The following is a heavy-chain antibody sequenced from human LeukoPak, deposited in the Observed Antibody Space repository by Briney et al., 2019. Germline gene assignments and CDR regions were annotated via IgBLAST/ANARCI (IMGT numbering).Heavy chain of an antibody. CDR2: ISNNGGYT. CDR3: ATYRRGYYDSSDYYYFDY. J-gene: IGHJ4*02. V-gene: IGHV3-23*01. D-gene: IGHD3-22*01. Sequence: PGGSLRLSCAASGFTFSSSAMSWVRQAPGKGLEWVSAISNNGGYTYYADSVQGRFTISRDNSKNTLYLQMNSLRAEDTAVYYCATYRRGYYDSSDYYYFDYWGQGTLVTVSS. CDR1: GFTFSSSA.